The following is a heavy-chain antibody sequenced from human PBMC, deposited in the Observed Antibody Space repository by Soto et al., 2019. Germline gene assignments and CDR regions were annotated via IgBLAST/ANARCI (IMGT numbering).Heavy chain of an antibody. Sequence: PGGALRLYCTASGVTFSSYGMHWVRQAPSKGLEWVAVISYDGSNKYYADSVKGRFTTSRDNSKNTLYLQMNSLRAEDTAVYYCAKAAYDFWSGYYLYGGMDVWGQGTTVTVSS. CDR1: GVTFSSYG. CDR2: ISYDGSNK. CDR3: AKAAYDFWSGYYLYGGMDV. D-gene: IGHD3-3*01. V-gene: IGHV3-30*18. J-gene: IGHJ6*02.